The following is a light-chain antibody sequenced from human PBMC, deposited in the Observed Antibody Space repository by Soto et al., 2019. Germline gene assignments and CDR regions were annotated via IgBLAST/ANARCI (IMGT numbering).Light chain of an antibody. Sequence: QSVLTQPRSVSGSPGQSVTISCTGTSSDVGGYKYVAWYQHHPGKAPRLMIYDVTKRPSGVPDRFSGSKSGNTASLTISGLQADDEDDYFCCSYAGSYTYVFGTGTRSPS. CDR1: SSDVGGYKY. V-gene: IGLV2-11*01. CDR2: DVT. J-gene: IGLJ1*01. CDR3: CSYAGSYTYV.